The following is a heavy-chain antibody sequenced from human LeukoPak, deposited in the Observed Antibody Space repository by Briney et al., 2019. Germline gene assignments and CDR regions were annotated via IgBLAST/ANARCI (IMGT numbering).Heavy chain of an antibody. V-gene: IGHV1-8*01. CDR3: ARADREPQYYGSGTADAFDI. CDR1: GYTFANHD. J-gene: IGHJ3*02. CDR2: VNPNSGNT. Sequence: GASVKVSCKASGYTFANHDINWVRQATGQGLEWMGWVNPNSGNTAYAQKFQGRVIMTRDNSVSTVYMELRSLRSDDTAVYYCARADREPQYYGSGTADAFDIWGQGTIVTVSS. D-gene: IGHD3-10*01.